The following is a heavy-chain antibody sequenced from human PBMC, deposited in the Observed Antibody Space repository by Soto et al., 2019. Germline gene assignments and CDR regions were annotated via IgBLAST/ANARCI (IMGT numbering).Heavy chain of an antibody. CDR3: ARGFAIGWYTYYFDY. J-gene: IGHJ4*02. Sequence: SVSEGKSRGRDYYRIRKNKPPGKGLEWIGYIYYSGSTYYNPSLKSRVTISVDTSKNQIFLTLSSVTAADTAFYYCARGFAIGWYTYYFDYWGQGPLVTVSS. CDR1: EGKSRGRDYY. V-gene: IGHV4-30-4*08. D-gene: IGHD6-19*01. CDR2: IYYSGST.